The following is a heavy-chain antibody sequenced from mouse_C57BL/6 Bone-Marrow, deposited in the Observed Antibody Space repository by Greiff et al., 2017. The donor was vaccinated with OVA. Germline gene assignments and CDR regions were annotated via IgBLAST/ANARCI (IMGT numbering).Heavy chain of an antibody. Sequence: QVQLQQPGAELVKPGASVKLSCKASGYTFTSYWMPWVKQRPGQGLEWIGEIDPSDSYTNYNQKFTGKATLTVDTSSSTAYMQLSSLTSEDSAVYYCARSRVGSSEDFDYWGQGTTLTVSS. V-gene: IGHV1-50*01. CDR2: IDPSDSYT. J-gene: IGHJ2*01. CDR3: ARSRVGSSEDFDY. CDR1: GYTFTSYW. D-gene: IGHD1-1*01.